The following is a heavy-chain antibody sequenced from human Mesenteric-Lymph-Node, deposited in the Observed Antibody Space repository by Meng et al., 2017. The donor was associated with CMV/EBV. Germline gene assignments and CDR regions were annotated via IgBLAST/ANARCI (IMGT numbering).Heavy chain of an antibody. Sequence: GESLKISCAASEFTFSSYVMNWVRQAPGRGLEWVSKIDTRGGTIIYADSVKGRFTISRDNAKNSLYLHMNSLRAEDTAVYYCARGAPSTYYDFWSGYLRMENYYYYYGMDVWGQGTTVTVSS. CDR1: EFTFSSYV. J-gene: IGHJ6*02. CDR3: ARGAPSTYYDFWSGYLRMENYYYYYGMDV. D-gene: IGHD3-3*01. V-gene: IGHV3-48*03. CDR2: IDTRGGTI.